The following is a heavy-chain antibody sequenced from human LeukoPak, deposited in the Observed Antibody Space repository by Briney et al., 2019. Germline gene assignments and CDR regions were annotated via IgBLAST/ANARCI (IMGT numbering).Heavy chain of an antibody. CDR3: ARVVGSTMRAPFDF. J-gene: IGHJ4*02. CDR2: ISSYGGST. Sequence: SGGSLRLSCSASGFTFSNYAMHWVRQAPGKGLEYVSAISSYGGSTNYADSVKGRFTISRDNSKNTLYLQMSSLRAEDTAVYYCARVVGSTMRAPFDFWGQGMLVTVSS. CDR1: GFTFSNYA. V-gene: IGHV3-64D*09. D-gene: IGHD1-26*01.